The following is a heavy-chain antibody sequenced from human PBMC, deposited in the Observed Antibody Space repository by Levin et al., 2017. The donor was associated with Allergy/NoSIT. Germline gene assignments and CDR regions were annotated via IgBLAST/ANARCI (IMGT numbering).Heavy chain of an antibody. CDR2: INHSGST. CDR1: GGSFSGYY. CDR3: ASLDYVWGSYRYSMGYYGMDV. J-gene: IGHJ6*02. V-gene: IGHV4-34*01. D-gene: IGHD3-16*02. Sequence: SQTLSLTCAVYGGSFSGYYWSWIRQPPGKGLEWIGEINHSGSTNYNPSLKSRVTISVDTSKNQFSLKLSSVTAADTAVYYCASLDYVWGSYRYSMGYYGMDVWGQGTTVTVSS.